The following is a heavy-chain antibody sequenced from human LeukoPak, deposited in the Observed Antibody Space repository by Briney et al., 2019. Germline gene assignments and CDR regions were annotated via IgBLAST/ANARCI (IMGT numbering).Heavy chain of an antibody. CDR2: ISGSGGST. CDR1: GFTFSTFA. J-gene: IGHJ3*02. D-gene: IGHD3-22*01. CDR3: AKHFSSGYSYDAFDI. Sequence: GGSLRLSCAASGFTFSTFAMIWVRQPPGKGLEWVSAISGSGGSTYYADSVKGRFTISRDNSKNTLYLQMNSLRAEDTAVYYCAKHFSSGYSYDAFDIWGQGTMVTVSS. V-gene: IGHV3-23*01.